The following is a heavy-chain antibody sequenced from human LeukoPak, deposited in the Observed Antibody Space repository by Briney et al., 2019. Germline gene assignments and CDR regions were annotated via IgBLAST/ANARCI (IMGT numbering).Heavy chain of an antibody. CDR1: GYTFTSYA. CDR2: INTNTGNP. D-gene: IGHD3-3*01. V-gene: IGHV7-4-1*02. J-gene: IGHJ3*02. Sequence: ASVNVSCKASGYTFTSYAMNWVRQAPGQGLEWMGWINTNTGNPTYAQGFTGRFVFSLDTSVSTAYLQISSLKAEDTAVYYCAAQYYDFWSGYSGLQDAFDIWGQGTMVTVSS. CDR3: AAQYYDFWSGYSGLQDAFDI.